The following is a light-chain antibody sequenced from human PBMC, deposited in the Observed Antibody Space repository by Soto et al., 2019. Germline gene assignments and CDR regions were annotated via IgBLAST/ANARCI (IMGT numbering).Light chain of an antibody. CDR1: SSNIESNT. Sequence: QSVLTQPPSASGTPGQRVTISCSGSSSNIESNTVNWHQQLPGTAPKLLIYSNNQQPSGVPDRFSGSKSGTSASLAISGLQSEDEDDYYCAAWDDRRNQAVFGGGTQVTVL. V-gene: IGLV1-44*01. CDR2: SNN. CDR3: AAWDDRRNQAV. J-gene: IGLJ7*01.